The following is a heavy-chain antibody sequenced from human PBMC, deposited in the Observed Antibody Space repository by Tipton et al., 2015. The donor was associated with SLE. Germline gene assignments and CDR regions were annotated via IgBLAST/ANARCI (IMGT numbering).Heavy chain of an antibody. J-gene: IGHJ6*02. CDR2: INHSGST. Sequence: TLSLTCAVYGGSFSGYYWSWIRQPPGKGLEWIGEINHSGSTNYNPSLKSRVTISVDTSKNQFSLKLSSVTAADTAVYYCARRGSDYGDLRANYYGMDVWGQVTTVTVSS. D-gene: IGHD4-17*01. V-gene: IGHV4-34*01. CDR3: ARRGSDYGDLRANYYGMDV. CDR1: GGSFSGYY.